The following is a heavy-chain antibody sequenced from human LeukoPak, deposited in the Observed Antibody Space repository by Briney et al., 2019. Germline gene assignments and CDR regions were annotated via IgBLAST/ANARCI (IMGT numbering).Heavy chain of an antibody. V-gene: IGHV4-59*08. CDR2: VYYSGDT. CDR3: ARLDFWSGYPYYYGVDV. CDR1: GASISSYY. J-gene: IGHJ6*02. Sequence: SETLSLTCTVSGASISSYYWSWIRQPPGKGLEWIAYVYYSGDTNYNPSLKSRVTISVDTSKNQFSLKLTSVTAADMAVYFCARLDFWSGYPYYYGVDVWGQGTTVTVSS. D-gene: IGHD3-3*01.